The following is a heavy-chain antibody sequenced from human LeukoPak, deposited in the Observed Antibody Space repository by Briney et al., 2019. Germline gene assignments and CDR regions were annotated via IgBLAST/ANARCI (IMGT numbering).Heavy chain of an antibody. CDR2: IVVGSGNT. D-gene: IGHD4-11*01. Sequence: SVKVSCKASGFTFSNSAVQWVRQAREQRLEWIGWIVVGSGNTNYARKFQERVTITRDMSTSTAYLELSSLRSEDTAVYYCAADLPYSNYGPLDYWGQGTLVTVSS. V-gene: IGHV1-58*01. CDR1: GFTFSNSA. J-gene: IGHJ4*02. CDR3: AADLPYSNYGPLDY.